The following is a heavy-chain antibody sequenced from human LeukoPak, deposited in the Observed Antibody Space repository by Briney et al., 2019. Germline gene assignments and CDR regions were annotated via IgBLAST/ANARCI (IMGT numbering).Heavy chain of an antibody. CDR3: ARDDCSGGSCYPVGNWFDP. D-gene: IGHD2-15*01. CDR2: INPHSGGT. CDR1: GYTFTGYY. J-gene: IGHJ5*02. Sequence: ASVKVSCKASGYTFTGYYMHWVRQAPGQGLEWMGWINPHSGGTNYAQKFQGRVTMTRDTSISTAYMELSRLRSDDTAVYYCARDDCSGGSCYPVGNWFDPWGQGTPVTVSS. V-gene: IGHV1-2*02.